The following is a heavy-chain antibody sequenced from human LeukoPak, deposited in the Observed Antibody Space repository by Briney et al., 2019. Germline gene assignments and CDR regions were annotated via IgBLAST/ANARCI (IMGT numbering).Heavy chain of an antibody. Sequence: SGGSLRLSCAASGFTFSSYGMHWVRQAPGKGLEWVAVIWYDGSNKYYADSVKGRFTISRDNSKNTLYLQMNSLRAEDTAVYYCARDGGDCSGGSCYSVYYYGMDVWGQGTTVTVSS. CDR3: ARDGGDCSGGSCYSVYYYGMDV. CDR1: GFTFSSYG. CDR2: IWYDGSNK. V-gene: IGHV3-33*01. J-gene: IGHJ6*02. D-gene: IGHD2-15*01.